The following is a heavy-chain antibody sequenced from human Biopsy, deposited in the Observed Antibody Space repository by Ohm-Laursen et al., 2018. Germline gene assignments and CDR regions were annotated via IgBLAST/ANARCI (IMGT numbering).Heavy chain of an antibody. V-gene: IGHV4-59*01. J-gene: IGHJ3*02. CDR3: ARGQDYGGNKAFDI. CDR1: GGPMIHYY. Sequence: PGTLSLTCIVSGGPMIHYYWNWIRQSPGKGLEWIAYIYSSGITNYNPSLKSRLTISIDTSKNQFSLKLNSMTTADTAVYYCARGQDYGGNKAFDIWGQGTKVTVSP. D-gene: IGHD4-23*01. CDR2: IYSSGIT.